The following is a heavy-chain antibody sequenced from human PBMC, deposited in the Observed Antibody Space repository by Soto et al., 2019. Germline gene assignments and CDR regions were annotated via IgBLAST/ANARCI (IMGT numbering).Heavy chain of an antibody. Sequence: QLHLQESGPGLVKPSETLSLTCSVSGGSINTDQYYWDWIRQPPGKGLEWIGTFYHTGSTFYNPSLKSRINMSADTSKNKFSLTLNSVTVADTAVYHCARRGIAAGVNWYDPWGQGILVTVSS. CDR2: FYHTGST. J-gene: IGHJ5*02. V-gene: IGHV4-39*01. CDR3: ARRGIAAGVNWYDP. CDR1: GGSINTDQYY. D-gene: IGHD6-13*01.